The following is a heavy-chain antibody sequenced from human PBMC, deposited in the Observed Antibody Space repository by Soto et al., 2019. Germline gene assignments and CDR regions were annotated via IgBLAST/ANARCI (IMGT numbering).Heavy chain of an antibody. CDR3: AKDMVWGGVEGGVGCFDI. D-gene: IGHD3-16*01. CDR2: ISWNSGRI. Sequence: EVQLVESGGGVEQPGRSLRLSCAASGFTFEDYAMYWVRQPPGKGLEWVSSISWNSGRIGYAYSVKGRFTISRDNAENSLYLQMNSLGPDDTALYYCAKDMVWGGVEGGVGCFDIWGQGTMFTVSS. CDR1: GFTFEDYA. J-gene: IGHJ3*02. V-gene: IGHV3-9*01.